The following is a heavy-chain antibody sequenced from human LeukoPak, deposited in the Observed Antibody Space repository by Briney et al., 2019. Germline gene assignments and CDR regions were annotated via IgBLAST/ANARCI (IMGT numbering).Heavy chain of an antibody. CDR2: IYYSGST. CDR1: GGSISSSSYY. CDR3: ASFDGYDEYYFDY. Sequence: PSETLSLTCTVSGGSISSSSYYWGWIRQPPGKGLEWIGSIYYSGSTNYNPSLKSRVTISVDTSKNQFSLKLSSVTAADTAVYYCASFDGYDEYYFDYWGQGTLVTVSS. D-gene: IGHD5-12*01. V-gene: IGHV4-39*07. J-gene: IGHJ4*02.